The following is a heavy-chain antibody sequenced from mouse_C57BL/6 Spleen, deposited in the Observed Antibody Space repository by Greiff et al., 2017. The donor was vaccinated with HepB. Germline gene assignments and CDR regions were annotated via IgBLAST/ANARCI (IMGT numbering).Heavy chain of an antibody. V-gene: IGHV1-55*01. Sequence: QVQLQQPGAELVKPGASVKMSCKASGYTFTSYWITWVKQRPGQGLEWIGDIYPGSGSTNYNEKFKSKATLTVDTTSSTSFMQLSSLTSEDSAFYYCARYYYCAMDYWGQGTSVTVSS. D-gene: IGHD1-1*01. J-gene: IGHJ4*01. CDR2: IYPGSGST. CDR3: ARYYYCAMDY. CDR1: GYTFTSYW.